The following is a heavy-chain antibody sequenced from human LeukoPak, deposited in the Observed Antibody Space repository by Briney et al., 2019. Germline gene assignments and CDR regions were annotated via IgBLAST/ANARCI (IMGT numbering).Heavy chain of an antibody. D-gene: IGHD2-8*01. CDR1: GGTFSSYA. CDR2: VIPIFGTA. CDR3: ARVNRYCTNGVCLYYFDY. V-gene: IGHV1-69*13. Sequence: SVKVSCKASGGTFSSYAISWVRQAPGQGLEWMGGVIPIFGTANYAQKFQGRVTITADESTSTAYMELSSLRSEDTAVYYCARVNRYCTNGVCLYYFDYWGQGTLVTVSS. J-gene: IGHJ4*02.